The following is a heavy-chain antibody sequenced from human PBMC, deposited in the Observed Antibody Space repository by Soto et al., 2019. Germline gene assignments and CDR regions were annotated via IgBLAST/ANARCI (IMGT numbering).Heavy chain of an antibody. CDR1: GGTSTRYA. Sequence: QERLVQSGAEVRKPGSSVKVSCKVTGGTSTRYAINWVRQAPGQGLEWMGGIVPMFGTSKYAQKFQGRVTITADTSTNIAYKELRSLRSEDTAXXXXNRGSEYDFWSGYLWGQGTLVSVSS. CDR2: IVPMFGTS. D-gene: IGHD3-3*01. CDR3: NRGSEYDFWSGYL. J-gene: IGHJ4*02. V-gene: IGHV1-69*06.